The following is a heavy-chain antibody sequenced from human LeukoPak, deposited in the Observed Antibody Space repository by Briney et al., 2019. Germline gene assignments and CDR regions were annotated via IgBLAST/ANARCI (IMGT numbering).Heavy chain of an antibody. J-gene: IGHJ5*02. CDR3: ARDIYYYDSSGNWFDP. V-gene: IGHV4-39*07. CDR1: GGSISSSSYY. D-gene: IGHD3-22*01. Sequence: SETLSLTCTVSGGSISSSSYYWGWIRQPPGKGLEWIGSIYYSGSTYYNPSLKSRVTISVDTSKNQFSLKLSSVTAADTAVYYCARDIYYYDSSGNWFDPWGQGTLVTVSS. CDR2: IYYSGST.